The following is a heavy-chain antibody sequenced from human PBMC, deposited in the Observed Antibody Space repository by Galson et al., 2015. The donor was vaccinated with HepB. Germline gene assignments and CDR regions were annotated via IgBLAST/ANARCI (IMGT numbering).Heavy chain of an antibody. CDR3: ARRGSGSPFDY. Sequence: SETLSLTCTVSGGSISSYYWSWIRQPPGKGLEWIGYIYYSGSTNYNPSLKSRVTISVDTSKNQFSLKLSSVTAADTAVYYCARRGSGSPFDYWGQGTLVTVSS. CDR1: GGSISSYY. CDR2: IYYSGST. V-gene: IGHV4-59*08. D-gene: IGHD3-10*01. J-gene: IGHJ4*02.